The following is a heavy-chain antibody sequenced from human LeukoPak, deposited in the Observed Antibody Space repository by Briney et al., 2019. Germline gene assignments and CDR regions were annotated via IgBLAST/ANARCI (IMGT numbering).Heavy chain of an antibody. CDR1: GFTFSSYG. J-gene: IGHJ4*02. D-gene: IGHD3-9*01. CDR2: ISYDGSNK. V-gene: IGHV3-30*18. Sequence: GGSLRLSCAASGFTFSSYGMHWVRQAPGKGLEWVAVISYDGSNKYYADSVKGRFTISRDNSKNTLYLQMNSLRAEDTAVYYRAKANYDILTGSRGPLDYWGQGTLVTVSS. CDR3: AKANYDILTGSRGPLDY.